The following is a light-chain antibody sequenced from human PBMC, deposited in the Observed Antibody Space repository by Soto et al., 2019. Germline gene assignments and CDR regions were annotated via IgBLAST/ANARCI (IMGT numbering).Light chain of an antibody. CDR1: QSISTY. CDR2: GAS. V-gene: IGKV1-39*01. J-gene: IGKJ3*01. CDR3: QQSKASPLT. Sequence: DIQMTQSPSSLSASVGDRVTITCRANQSISTYINWYQVKPGRAPKILIYGASRLRGGVPSRFSGSGSGTDFTLTISGLQREDFATYFCQQSKASPLTFGPGTKVDTK.